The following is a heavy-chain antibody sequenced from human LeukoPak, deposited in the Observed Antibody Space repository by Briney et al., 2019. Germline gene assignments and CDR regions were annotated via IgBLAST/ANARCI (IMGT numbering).Heavy chain of an antibody. CDR3: ARSIITGTLPGFGY. V-gene: IGHV1-69*05. CDR1: GGTFSSYA. J-gene: IGHJ4*02. Sequence: SVKVSCKASGGTFSSYAISWVRQAPGQGLEWMGRIIPIFGTANYAQKFQGRVTMTRDTSTSTVYMELSSLRSEDTAVYYCARSIITGTLPGFGYWGQGTLVTVSS. CDR2: IIPIFGTA. D-gene: IGHD1-7*01.